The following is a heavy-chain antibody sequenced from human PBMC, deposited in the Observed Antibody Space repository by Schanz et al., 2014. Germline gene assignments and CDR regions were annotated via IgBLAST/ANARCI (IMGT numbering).Heavy chain of an antibody. V-gene: IGHV1-69*04. CDR2: IIPSLGLA. CDR3: ARVYRWQHILGHFDS. D-gene: IGHD6-13*01. Sequence: VQLEQSGAEVKKPGSSVKVSCKASGGTFSSFGINWVRQAPGQGLEWMGRIIPSLGLAKYEQKFQDKVTITADTSTTTAYMELSGLRSDDTAVYYCARVYRWQHILGHFDSWGQGSLVTVSS. CDR1: GGTFSSFG. J-gene: IGHJ4*02.